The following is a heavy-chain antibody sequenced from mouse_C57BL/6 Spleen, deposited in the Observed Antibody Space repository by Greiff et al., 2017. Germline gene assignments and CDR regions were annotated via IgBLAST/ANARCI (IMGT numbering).Heavy chain of an antibody. CDR1: GYSITSGYF. CDR3: ATQATWAMDY. CDR2: ISYDGSN. Sequence: EVQLQQSGPGLVKPSQSLSLTCSVSGYSITSGYFWNWIRQFPGNILEWMGFISYDGSNNYNPSLKNRISITRDTSKNQFFLKLNAVTTEDTATYYCATQATWAMDYWGQGTSVTVSS. D-gene: IGHD3-2*02. V-gene: IGHV3-6*01. J-gene: IGHJ4*01.